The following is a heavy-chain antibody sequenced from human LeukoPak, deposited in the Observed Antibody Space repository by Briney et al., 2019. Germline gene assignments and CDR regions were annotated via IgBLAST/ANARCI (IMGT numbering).Heavy chain of an antibody. CDR3: ASPARRYGGSFHFDY. CDR2: ISSSSSYI. J-gene: IGHJ4*02. D-gene: IGHD1-26*01. V-gene: IGHV3-21*01. CDR1: GFTFSSYS. Sequence: GGSLRLSCAASGFTFSSYSMNWVRQAPGKGLEWVSSISSSSSYIYYADSVKGRFTISRDNAKNSLYLQMNSLRAEDTAVYYCASPARRYGGSFHFDYWGQGTLVTVSS.